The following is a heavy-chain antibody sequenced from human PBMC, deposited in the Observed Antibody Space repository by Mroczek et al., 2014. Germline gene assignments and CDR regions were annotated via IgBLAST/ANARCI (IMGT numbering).Heavy chain of an antibody. D-gene: IGHD6-19*01. CDR3: ARLVDRWLVPLVY. CDR1: GGSISSSSYY. J-gene: IGHJ4*02. CDR2: IYYSGST. V-gene: IGHV4-39*01. Sequence: KESGPGLVKPSETLSLTCTVSGGSISSSSYYWGWIRQPPGKGLEWIGSIYYSGSTYYNPSLKSRVTISVDTSKNQFSLKLSSVTAADTAVYYCARLVDRWLVPLVYWGQGTLVTVSS.